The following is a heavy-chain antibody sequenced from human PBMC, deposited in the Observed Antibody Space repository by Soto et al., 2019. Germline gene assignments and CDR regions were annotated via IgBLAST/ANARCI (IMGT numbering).Heavy chain of an antibody. J-gene: IGHJ3*02. V-gene: IGHV3-53*01. CDR3: ARGGYRRAFDI. Sequence: PGGSLRLSCAASGFTVSSNYMSWVRQAPGKGLEWVSVIYSGGRTYYADSVKGRFTISRDNSKNTLYLQMNSLRAEDTAVYYCARGGYRRAFDIWGQGTMVTVSS. CDR2: IYSGGRT. D-gene: IGHD4-4*01. CDR1: GFTVSSNY.